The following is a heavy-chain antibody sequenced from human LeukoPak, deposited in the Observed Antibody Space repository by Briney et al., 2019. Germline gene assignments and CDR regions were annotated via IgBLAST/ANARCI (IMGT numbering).Heavy chain of an antibody. D-gene: IGHD5-18*01. J-gene: IGHJ4*02. CDR2: ISYDGSNK. CDR1: GFTFSSYA. CDR3: ATGKVQLWLRGSLDY. V-gene: IGHV3-30-3*01. Sequence: PGGSLRLSCAASGFTFSSYAMHWVRQAPGKGLEWVADISYDGSNKYYADSVKGRFTIFRDNSKNTLYLQMNSLRAEDTAVYYCATGKVQLWLRGSLDYWGQGTMLTVSS.